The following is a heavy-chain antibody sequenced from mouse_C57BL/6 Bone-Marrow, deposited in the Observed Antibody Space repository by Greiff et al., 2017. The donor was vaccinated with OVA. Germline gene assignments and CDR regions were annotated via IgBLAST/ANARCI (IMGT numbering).Heavy chain of an antibody. J-gene: IGHJ4*01. CDR3: ARSLYGREDYYAMDY. CDR2: IYPGDGDT. V-gene: IGHV1-82*01. Sequence: QVQLKESGPELVKPGASVKISCKASGYAFSSSWMNWVKQRPGKGLEWIGRIYPGDGDTNYNGKFKGKATLTADKSSSTAYMQLSSLTSEDSAVYFCARSLYGREDYYAMDYWGQGTSVTVSS. CDR1: GYAFSSSW. D-gene: IGHD1-1*01.